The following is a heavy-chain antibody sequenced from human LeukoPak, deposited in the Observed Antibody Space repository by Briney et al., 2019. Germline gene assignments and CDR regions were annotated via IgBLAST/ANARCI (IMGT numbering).Heavy chain of an antibody. CDR1: GFTFCEYW. D-gene: IGHD3-9*01. CDR3: ATYWRYFDWLLSDI. CDR2: IKQDGSYT. Sequence: GGSLRLSCEASGFTFCEYWMSRVRQAPGKGVECVANIKQDGSYTYYVDSLKGRFTISRDIAMNSLFLQMNSLRAEDTAVYYCATYWRYFDWLLSDIWGLGTMVTVSS. J-gene: IGHJ3*02. V-gene: IGHV3-7*05.